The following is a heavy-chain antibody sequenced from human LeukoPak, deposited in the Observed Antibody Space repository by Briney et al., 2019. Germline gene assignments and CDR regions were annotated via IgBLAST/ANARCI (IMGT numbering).Heavy chain of an antibody. CDR2: IDWNGSST. V-gene: IGHV3-20*04. CDR3: ARDADYYFDQ. Sequence: GGSLRLSCAASGFTLDDYGMSWVRQAPGKGLEWVSSIDWNGSSTGYADSVKGRLTISRDDAKNSLYLQMNSLRAEDTALYYCARDADYYFDQWGQGTLVTVSS. J-gene: IGHJ4*02. CDR1: GFTLDDYG.